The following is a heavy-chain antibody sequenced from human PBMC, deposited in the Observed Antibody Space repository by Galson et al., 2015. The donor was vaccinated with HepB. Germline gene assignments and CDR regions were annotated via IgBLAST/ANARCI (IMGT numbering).Heavy chain of an antibody. D-gene: IGHD4-17*01. J-gene: IGHJ4*02. CDR1: GGSISTYFY. Sequence: TLSLTCTVSGGSISTYFYWGWIRQPPGKGLEWIGSIYYTGSAYYNPSLKSRVTISVDTSKNQFSLKLNTVTATDAAVYYCARETNGDYDGPSDFWGQGTLVTVSS. V-gene: IGHV4-39*02. CDR2: IYYTGSA. CDR3: ARETNGDYDGPSDF.